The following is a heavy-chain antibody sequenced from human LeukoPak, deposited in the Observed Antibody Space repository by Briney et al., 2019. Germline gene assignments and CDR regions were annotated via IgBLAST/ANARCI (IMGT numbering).Heavy chain of an antibody. CDR1: GYTFTSYG. Sequence: ASVKVSCKASGYTFTSYGISWVRQAPGQGVEWMGWISAYNGNTNYAQKLQGRVTMTTDTSTSTAYMELRSLRSDDTAVYYCSREGYDFWSGYSGDYWGQGTLVTVSS. CDR2: ISAYNGNT. CDR3: SREGYDFWSGYSGDY. D-gene: IGHD3-3*01. J-gene: IGHJ4*02. V-gene: IGHV1-18*01.